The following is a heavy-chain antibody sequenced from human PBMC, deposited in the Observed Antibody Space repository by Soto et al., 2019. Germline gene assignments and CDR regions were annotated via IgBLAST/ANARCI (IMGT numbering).Heavy chain of an antibody. CDR1: GGSISSYY. CDR3: ARHYYYYYMDV. Sequence: QVQLQESRPGLVKPSETLSLTCTVSGGSISSYYWSWIRQPPGKGLEWIGYIYYSGSTNYNPSLKSRVTISVDTSKNQFSLKLSSVTAADTAVYYCARHYYYYYMDVWGKGPRSPSP. V-gene: IGHV4-59*08. CDR2: IYYSGST. J-gene: IGHJ6*03.